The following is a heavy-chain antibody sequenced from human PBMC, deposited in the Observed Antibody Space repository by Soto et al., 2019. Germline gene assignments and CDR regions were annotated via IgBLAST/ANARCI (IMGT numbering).Heavy chain of an antibody. Sequence: PXGSLRLSCASSVFTFGDYAMNCVRQSPGEGLEWVSSISSTGIYIYYADSVQGRFTISRDNARNSLYLQMNSLRAEDTATYYYGRRDSSSSADYWGQGSLVTVSS. J-gene: IGHJ4*02. CDR2: ISSTGIYI. CDR3: GRRDSSSSADY. CDR1: VFTFGDYA. D-gene: IGHD6-6*01. V-gene: IGHV3-21*06.